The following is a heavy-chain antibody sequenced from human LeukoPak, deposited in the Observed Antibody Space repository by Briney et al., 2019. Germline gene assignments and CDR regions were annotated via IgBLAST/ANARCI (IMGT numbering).Heavy chain of an antibody. CDR1: GFTFSSYA. V-gene: IGHV3-30-3*01. CDR2: ISYDGSNK. D-gene: IGHD3-9*01. Sequence: GGSLRLSCAASGFTFSSYAMHWVRQAPGKGLEWVAVISYDGSNKYYADSVKGRFTISRDNSKNTLYLQMNSLRAEDTAVYYCARDLRATDADYYYYYYCMDVWGQGTTVTVSS. CDR3: ARDLRATDADYYYYYYCMDV. J-gene: IGHJ6*02.